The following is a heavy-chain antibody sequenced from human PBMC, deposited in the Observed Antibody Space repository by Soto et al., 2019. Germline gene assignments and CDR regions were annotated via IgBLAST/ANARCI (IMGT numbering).Heavy chain of an antibody. D-gene: IGHD5-12*01. V-gene: IGHV1-69*06. CDR3: ATGGYSGARFDY. Sequence: ASVKVSCKASGGTFSSYAISWVRQAPGQGLEWMGGIIPIFGTANYAQKFQGRVTITADKSTSTAYMELSSLRSEDTAVYYCATGGYSGARFDYWGQGTLVTVSS. CDR1: GGTFSSYA. CDR2: IIPIFGTA. J-gene: IGHJ4*02.